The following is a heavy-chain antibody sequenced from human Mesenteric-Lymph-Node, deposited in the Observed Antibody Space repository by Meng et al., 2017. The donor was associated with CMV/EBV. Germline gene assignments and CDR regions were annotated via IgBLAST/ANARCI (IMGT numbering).Heavy chain of an antibody. J-gene: IGHJ4*02. CDR3: AGSVGATMEFDY. V-gene: IGHV4-38-2*02. Sequence: SETLSLTCTVSGYSISSGYYWAWIGQPPGKGLEWIGSIYHSGKTYYNPSLKSRVTISLDTSKNQFSLKLSSVTAADTAVYYCAGSVGATMEFDYWGQGTLVTVSS. D-gene: IGHD1-26*01. CDR2: IYHSGKT. CDR1: GYSISSGYY.